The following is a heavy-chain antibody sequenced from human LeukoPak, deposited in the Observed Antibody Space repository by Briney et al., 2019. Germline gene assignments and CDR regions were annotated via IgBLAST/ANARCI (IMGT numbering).Heavy chain of an antibody. D-gene: IGHD6-13*01. CDR3: ASPSSSWPHYGMDV. CDR1: GFTVSSYY. Sequence: PGGSLRLSCAASGFTVSSYYMSWVRQAPGKGLEWVSVIYSGGSTYYADSVKGRFTISRDNSKNTLYLQMNSLRAEDTAVYYCASPSSSWPHYGMDVWGQGTTVTVSS. J-gene: IGHJ6*02. V-gene: IGHV3-66*02. CDR2: IYSGGST.